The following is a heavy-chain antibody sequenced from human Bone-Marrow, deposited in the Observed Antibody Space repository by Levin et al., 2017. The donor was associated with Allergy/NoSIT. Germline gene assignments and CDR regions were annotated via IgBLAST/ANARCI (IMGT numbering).Heavy chain of an antibody. CDR1: GFTFKNAW. Sequence: LSLTCVVSGFTFKNAWMNWVRQAPGKGLEWVGRIKAQSDGGTTDYAPPVEGRFVISRDDSKNTMYLQMNSLRIADTARYYLTMRGFYLDSSGSPGPNYFDSWGQGTPVTVSS. J-gene: IGHJ4*02. CDR2: IKAQSDGGTT. V-gene: IGHV3-15*07. D-gene: IGHD3-22*01. CDR3: TMRGFYLDSSGSPGPNYFDS.